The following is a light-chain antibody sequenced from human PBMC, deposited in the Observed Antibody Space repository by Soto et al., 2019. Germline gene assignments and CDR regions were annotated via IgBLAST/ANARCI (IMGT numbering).Light chain of an antibody. V-gene: IGLV2-14*01. CDR3: SSYTSINTLV. J-gene: IGLJ1*01. CDR1: SSDVGGYNY. CDR2: DVS. Sequence: QSALTQPASVSGSPGQSITISCTGTSSDVGGYNYVSWYQQHPGKAPKLMIYDVSNRPSGVSNRFSGSKSGNTASLTISGLQAEDEADYYCSSYTSINTLVFGTGTKVTVL.